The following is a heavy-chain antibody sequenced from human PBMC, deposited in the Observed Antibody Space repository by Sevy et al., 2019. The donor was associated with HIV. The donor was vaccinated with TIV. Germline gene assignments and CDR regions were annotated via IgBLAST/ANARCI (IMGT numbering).Heavy chain of an antibody. J-gene: IGHJ5*01. CDR1: GGSITSLY. V-gene: IGHV4-59*08. Sequence: SETLSLTCTVSGGSITSLYWNWIRQPPGKGLEWIANIYYNGHINYNPSLKSRVTLSLDTSKNQFSLRLGSVTAADTAMYYCAGGNAWGGGDSWGQGTLVTVSS. CDR3: AGGNAWGGGDS. CDR2: IYYNGHI. D-gene: IGHD1-26*01.